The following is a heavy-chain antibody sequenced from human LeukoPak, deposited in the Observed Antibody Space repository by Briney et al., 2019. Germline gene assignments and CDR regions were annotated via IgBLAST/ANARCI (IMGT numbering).Heavy chain of an antibody. D-gene: IGHD1-26*01. Sequence: GGSLRLSCAASGFTFSSYEMNWVRQAPGKGLEWVSYISSSGSTIYYADSVKGRFTISRDNAKNSLYLQMNSLRAEDTAVYYCARDAPGEWELLAYYYYYMDVWGKGTTVTISS. J-gene: IGHJ6*03. CDR1: GFTFSSYE. CDR2: ISSSGSTI. CDR3: ARDAPGEWELLAYYYYYMDV. V-gene: IGHV3-48*03.